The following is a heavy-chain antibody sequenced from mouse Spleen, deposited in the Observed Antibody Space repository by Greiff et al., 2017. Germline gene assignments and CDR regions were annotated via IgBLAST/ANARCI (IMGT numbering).Heavy chain of an antibody. CDR3: ARGGENGYRGEYAMDY. J-gene: IGHJ4*01. D-gene: IGHD1-2*01. Sequence: EVHLVESGPELVKPGASVKIPCKASGYTFTDYNMDWVKQSHGKSLEWIGDINPNNGGTIYNQKFKGKATLTVDKSSSTAYMELRSLTSEDTAVYYCARGGENGYRGEYAMDYWGQGTSVTVSS. CDR1: GYTFTDYN. V-gene: IGHV1-18*01. CDR2: INPNNGGT.